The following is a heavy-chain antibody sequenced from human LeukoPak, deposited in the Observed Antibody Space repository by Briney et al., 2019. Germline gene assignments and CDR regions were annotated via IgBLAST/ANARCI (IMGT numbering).Heavy chain of an antibody. D-gene: IGHD2-21*01. CDR3: ARADRLHGGPYLIGP. Sequence: VASVKVSCKTSGYSFTDYYMHWVRQAPGQGLGWMGWINPNSGGTSSAQKFQGRVTMTRDTSITTVYMEVNWLTSDDTAIYYCARADRLHGGPYLIGPWGQGTLVTVSS. CDR2: INPNSGGT. J-gene: IGHJ5*02. V-gene: IGHV1-2*02. CDR1: GYSFTDYY.